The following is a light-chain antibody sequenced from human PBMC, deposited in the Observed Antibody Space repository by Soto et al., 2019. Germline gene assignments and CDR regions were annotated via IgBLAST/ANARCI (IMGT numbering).Light chain of an antibody. CDR1: QSVSSN. CDR2: GAS. V-gene: IGKV3-15*01. J-gene: IGKJ5*01. CDR3: QQYNNWPPIT. Sequence: EIVMTQSPATLSVSPGERATASCRSSQSVSSNLAWYQQKPGQAPSLLIYGASTRATGIPARFSGSGSGTKFTLTISSLQSEDFAVYYCQQYNNWPPITFGQGTRLEIK.